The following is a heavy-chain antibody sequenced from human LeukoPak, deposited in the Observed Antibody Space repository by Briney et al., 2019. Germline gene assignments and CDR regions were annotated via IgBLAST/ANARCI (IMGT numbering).Heavy chain of an antibody. CDR3: AKDSILCSTTSCYHDAFDV. J-gene: IGHJ3*01. CDR1: GFTFSNYG. Sequence: GGSLRLSYTASGFTFSNYGMNWVRQAPGKGLEWVSGISGSGAGTYHADSVKGRVTISRDNSKNTLYLQMNSLRAEDTALYYCAKDSILCSTTSCYHDAFDVWGQGTMVTVSS. V-gene: IGHV3-23*01. CDR2: ISGSGAGT. D-gene: IGHD2-2*01.